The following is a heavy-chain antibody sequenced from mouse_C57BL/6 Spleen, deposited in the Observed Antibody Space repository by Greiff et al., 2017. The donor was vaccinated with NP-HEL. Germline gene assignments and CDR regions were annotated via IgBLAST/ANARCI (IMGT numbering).Heavy chain of an antibody. CDR3: ARWGSSYPD. Sequence: VQLKQSGPELVKPGASVKISCKASGYSFTGYYMNWVKQSPEKSLEWIGEINPSTGGTTYNQKFKAKATLTVDKSSSTAYMQLKSLTSEDSAVYYCARWGSSYPDWGQGTTLTVSS. J-gene: IGHJ2*01. D-gene: IGHD1-1*01. CDR2: INPSTGGT. CDR1: GYSFTGYY. V-gene: IGHV1-42*01.